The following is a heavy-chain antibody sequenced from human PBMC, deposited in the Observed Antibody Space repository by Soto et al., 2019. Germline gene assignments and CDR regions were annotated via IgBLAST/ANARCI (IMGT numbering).Heavy chain of an antibody. CDR3: VRALRHTAMVYPWFVP. CDR2: IYESGYT. J-gene: IGHJ5*02. V-gene: IGHV4-31*03. CDR1: GASVSTGAYY. D-gene: IGHD5-18*01. Sequence: SETLSLTCTVSGASVSTGAYYWGWVRQRPGKGLEWVGYIYESGYTYYNTSLKSRLTISLDRSNNQFSLGLTSVTAADTAVYYCVRALRHTAMVYPWFVPWGQGTLVTVSS.